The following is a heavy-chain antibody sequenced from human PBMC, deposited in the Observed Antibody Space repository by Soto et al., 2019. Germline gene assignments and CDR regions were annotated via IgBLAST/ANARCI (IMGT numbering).Heavy chain of an antibody. J-gene: IGHJ4*02. CDR1: GASFTSNDW. CDR3: ASRDPGTSVDY. CDR2: ICRTGST. Sequence: PSETLSLTCAVSGASFTSNDWWTCVRQPPGRGLEWIGEICRTGSTNYNPSLKSRVTISLDKSENQFSLKVTSLTAADTAVYYCASRDPGTSVDYWGQGTLVTVSS. D-gene: IGHD1-7*01. V-gene: IGHV4-4*02.